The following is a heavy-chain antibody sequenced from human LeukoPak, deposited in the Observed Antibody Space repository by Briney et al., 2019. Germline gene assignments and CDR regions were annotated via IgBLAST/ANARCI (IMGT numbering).Heavy chain of an antibody. CDR1: GGSISSSSSY. J-gene: IGHJ4*02. D-gene: IGHD3-10*01. Sequence: SETLSLTCTVSGGSISSSSSYWGWIRQPPGKGLEWIGSIYYSGSTYYNPSLKSRVTISVDTSKNQFSLKLSSVTAADTAVYYCARTVLLWFGEFTYYFDYWGQGTRVTVSS. CDR2: IYYSGST. CDR3: ARTVLLWFGEFTYYFDY. V-gene: IGHV4-39*01.